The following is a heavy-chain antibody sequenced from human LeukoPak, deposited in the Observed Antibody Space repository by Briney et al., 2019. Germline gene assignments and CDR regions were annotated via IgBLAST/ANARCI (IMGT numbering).Heavy chain of an antibody. Sequence: GESLQISCKGSGYSFTSYWIGWVRQMPGKGLEWMGIIYPGDSDTRYSPSFQGQVTISADKSISTAYLQWSSLKASDTAMYYCARLRDSSSTKRWADYWGQGTLVTVSS. CDR1: GYSFTSYW. J-gene: IGHJ4*02. CDR2: IYPGDSDT. D-gene: IGHD6-13*01. V-gene: IGHV5-51*01. CDR3: ARLRDSSSTKRWADY.